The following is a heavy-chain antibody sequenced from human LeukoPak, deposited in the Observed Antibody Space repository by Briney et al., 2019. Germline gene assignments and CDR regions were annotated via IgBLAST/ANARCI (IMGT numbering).Heavy chain of an antibody. V-gene: IGHV3-7*03. CDR1: GFTFSSYW. CDR2: IKRDGSEK. D-gene: IGHD4-17*01. Sequence: GGSLRLSCAASGFTFSSYWMSWVRQAPGKGLEWVANIKRDGSEKYYVDSVKGRFTISRDNAKNSLYLQMISLRAEDTAVYYCASAMTLSNDYGDYVGHWGQGTLVTVSS. CDR3: ASAMTLSNDYGDYVGH. J-gene: IGHJ4*02.